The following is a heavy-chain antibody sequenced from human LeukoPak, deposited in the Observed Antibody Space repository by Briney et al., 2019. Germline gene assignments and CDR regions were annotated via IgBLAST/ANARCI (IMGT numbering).Heavy chain of an antibody. CDR1: GFTFRSYT. J-gene: IGHJ6*02. D-gene: IGHD5-12*01. CDR2: IKQDGSEK. CDR3: ARATYSGSLASYGMDV. Sequence: GGSLRLSCAASGFTFRSYTMNWVRQAPGKGLEWVATIKQDGSEKYYVDSVKGRFTISRDNAKNSLYLQMNSLRAEDTAVYYCARATYSGSLASYGMDVWGQGTTVTVSS. V-gene: IGHV3-7*04.